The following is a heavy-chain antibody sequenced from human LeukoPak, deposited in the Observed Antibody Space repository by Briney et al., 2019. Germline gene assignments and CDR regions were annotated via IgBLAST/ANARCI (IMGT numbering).Heavy chain of an antibody. Sequence: GALRLSCAASGFTFSSYDMTWVRQAPGRGLEWVSSIRPSGDNTYYGDSVKGRFTISRDNAKNSLYLQMNSLRAEDTAVYYCARDPYYYDSGSFAAFDIWGQGTMVTVSS. J-gene: IGHJ3*02. CDR3: ARDPYYYDSGSFAAFDI. CDR1: GFTFSSYD. CDR2: IRPSGDNT. D-gene: IGHD3-10*01. V-gene: IGHV3-21*01.